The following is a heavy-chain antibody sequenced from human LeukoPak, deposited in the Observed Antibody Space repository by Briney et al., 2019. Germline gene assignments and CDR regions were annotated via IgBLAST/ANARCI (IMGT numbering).Heavy chain of an antibody. Sequence: SETLSLTCAVYGGSFSGYYWSWIRQPPGKGLEWIGEINHSGSTNYNPSLKSRITISVDTSKNQFSLKLSSVTAADTAVYYCATSGSYRTPGKYWGQGNLVTVSS. CDR1: GGSFSGYY. J-gene: IGHJ4*02. CDR3: ATSGSYRTPGKY. D-gene: IGHD1-26*01. CDR2: INHSGST. V-gene: IGHV4-34*01.